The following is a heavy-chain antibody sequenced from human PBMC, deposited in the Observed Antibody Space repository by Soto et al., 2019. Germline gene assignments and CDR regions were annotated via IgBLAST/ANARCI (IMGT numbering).Heavy chain of an antibody. CDR1: GFSFSNYA. V-gene: IGHV3-23*01. Sequence: EVQLLEAGGGLVQPGGSLRLSCAASGFSFSNYAMSWVRQAPGKGLEWLSGIGGRGTSAYYADSVKGRFAISRDNSENTVFLQLNSLSADDTAVYFCAKSRYVDSSGDSYDFWGQGTLVTVSS. J-gene: IGHJ4*02. CDR2: IGGRGTSA. CDR3: AKSRYVDSSGDSYDF. D-gene: IGHD3-22*01.